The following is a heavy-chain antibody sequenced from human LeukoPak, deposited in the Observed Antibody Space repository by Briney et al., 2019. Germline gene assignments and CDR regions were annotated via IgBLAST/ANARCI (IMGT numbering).Heavy chain of an antibody. J-gene: IGHJ4*02. Sequence: SETLSLSCTVSGGSMSNYHWTWIRQPPGAGLEWIGRIYTNGHTNYSPSLRSRVTMSVDTSKNQFSLKVRFVTAADTAVYFCARDHVVVGSTTSFFDYWGQGILVTVSS. D-gene: IGHD3-22*01. CDR3: ARDHVVVGSTTSFFDY. V-gene: IGHV4-4*07. CDR2: IYTNGHT. CDR1: GGSMSNYH.